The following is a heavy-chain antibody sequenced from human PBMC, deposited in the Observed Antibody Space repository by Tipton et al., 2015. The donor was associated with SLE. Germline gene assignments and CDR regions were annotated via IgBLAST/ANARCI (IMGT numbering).Heavy chain of an antibody. CDR1: GGSFSGYY. V-gene: IGHV4-34*01. CDR2: INHSGST. D-gene: IGHD5-18*01. Sequence: TLSLTCAVYGGSFSGYYWSWIRQPPGKGLEWIGEINHSGSTNYNPSLKSRVTISVDTSKNQFSLKVSSVTAADTAVYYCAREAGIQFYDYWGQGTVVTVFS. J-gene: IGHJ4*02. CDR3: AREAGIQFYDY.